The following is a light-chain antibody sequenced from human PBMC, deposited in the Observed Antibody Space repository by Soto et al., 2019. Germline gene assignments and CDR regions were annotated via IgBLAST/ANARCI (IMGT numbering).Light chain of an antibody. V-gene: IGKV4-1*01. CDR3: QQLNSYPLT. CDR2: WAS. CDR1: QSVLYSSNNKNA. J-gene: IGKJ4*01. Sequence: DVVLTQSPDSLAVSLGERATIICKSSQSVLYSSNNKNALAWFQQKPGQPPKMLIYWASTRESGVPDRFSGSGSGTDFTLTISSLQPEDFATYYCQQLNSYPLTFSGGTKVDIK.